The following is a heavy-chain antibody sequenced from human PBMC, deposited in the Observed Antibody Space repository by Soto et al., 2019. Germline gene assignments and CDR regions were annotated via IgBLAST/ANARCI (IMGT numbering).Heavy chain of an antibody. CDR2: IYPSDSDT. D-gene: IGHD3-3*01. CDR1: GYNFAGYW. J-gene: IGHJ4*02. Sequence: GESLRISYKVSGYNFAGYWIAWMRQMPGKGLELMGIIYPSDSDTRYRPSFQGQVTISADKSISSAYLQWSSLRASDTAMYYCARGGVSTRTFDYWGQGTPVTVSS. V-gene: IGHV5-51*01. CDR3: ARGGVSTRTFDY.